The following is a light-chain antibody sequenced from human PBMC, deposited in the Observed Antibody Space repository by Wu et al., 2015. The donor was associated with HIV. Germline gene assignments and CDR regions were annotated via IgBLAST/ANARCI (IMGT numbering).Light chain of an antibody. Sequence: DIQMTQSPSTLSASVGDRVTITCRASQSISSWLAWYQQKRGRAPKLLIYKASSLESGVPSRFSGSGSGTEFTLSISSLQPDDFATYYCQQYNSYPYSFGQGTELEIK. CDR3: QQYNSYPYS. J-gene: IGKJ2*03. CDR1: QSISSW. V-gene: IGKV1-5*03. CDR2: KAS.